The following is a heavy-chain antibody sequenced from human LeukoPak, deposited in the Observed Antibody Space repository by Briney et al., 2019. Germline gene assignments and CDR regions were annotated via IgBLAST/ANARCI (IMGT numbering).Heavy chain of an antibody. Sequence: GGSLRLSCAASGFTFSSYAMSWVRQAPGKGLEWVSAISGSGGSTYYADSVKGRFTISRDNSKNTLYLQMNSLRAEDTAVYYCARGKETTVTTPPFDYWGQGTLVTVSS. D-gene: IGHD4-11*01. V-gene: IGHV3-23*01. CDR2: ISGSGGST. CDR1: GFTFSSYA. CDR3: ARGKETTVTTPPFDY. J-gene: IGHJ4*02.